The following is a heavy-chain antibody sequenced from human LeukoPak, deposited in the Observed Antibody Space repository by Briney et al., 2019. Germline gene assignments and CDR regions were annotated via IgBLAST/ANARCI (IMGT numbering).Heavy chain of an antibody. CDR3: AILGGWTDY. D-gene: IGHD6-19*01. CDR1: GFTFSSYE. J-gene: IGHJ4*02. V-gene: IGHV3-48*03. Sequence: PGGSLRLSCAASGFTFSSYEMNWVRQAPGEGLEWVSYISSSGSTIYYADSVKGRFTISRDNAKNSLYLQMNSLRAEDTAVYYCAILGGWTDYWGQGTLVTVSS. CDR2: ISSSGSTI.